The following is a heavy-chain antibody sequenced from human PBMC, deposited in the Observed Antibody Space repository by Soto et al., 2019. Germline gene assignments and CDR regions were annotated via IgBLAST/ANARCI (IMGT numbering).Heavy chain of an antibody. J-gene: IGHJ5*02. CDR2: IYYIGTT. CDR1: GDSMGGGDYN. Sequence: QVQLQDSGPGLVKPSQTRSPTCTAPGDSMGGGDYNWTGIRQPPGKGLEWIGYIYYIGTTFYNPSLESRVNISIDTSKNHFSLRLTSVTAADTAVYYCSRGSTYYGFLTWGQGTLVTVSS. CDR3: SRGSTYYGFLT. V-gene: IGHV4-30-4*01. D-gene: IGHD3-10*01.